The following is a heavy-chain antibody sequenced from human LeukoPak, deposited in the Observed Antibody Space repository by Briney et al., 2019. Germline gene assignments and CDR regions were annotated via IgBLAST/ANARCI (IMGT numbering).Heavy chain of an antibody. CDR2: VYWDEDK. V-gene: IGHV2-5*02. Sequence: SGPTLVNPTQTLTLTCTFSGFSFSTSGVGVGWIRQPPGKALDWLAAVYWDEDKRYRPSLKSRLTITKDTSKNQVVLTMTNMDPVDTATYYCARSPYYDILTGSRGTFDYWGRGILVTVSS. CDR1: GFSFSTSGVG. D-gene: IGHD3-9*01. J-gene: IGHJ4*02. CDR3: ARSPYYDILTGSRGTFDY.